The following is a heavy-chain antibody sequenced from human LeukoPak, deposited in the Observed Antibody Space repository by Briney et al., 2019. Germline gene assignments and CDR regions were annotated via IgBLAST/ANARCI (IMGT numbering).Heavy chain of an antibody. Sequence: TSETLSLTCAVYGGSFSGYYWSWIRQPPGKGLEWIGEINHSGSTNYNPSLKSRVTISVDTSKNQFSLKLSSATAADTAVYYCARIKGHGYYYYGMDVWGQGTTVTVSS. CDR1: GGSFSGYY. CDR3: ARIKGHGYYYYGMDV. J-gene: IGHJ6*02. CDR2: INHSGST. V-gene: IGHV4-34*01.